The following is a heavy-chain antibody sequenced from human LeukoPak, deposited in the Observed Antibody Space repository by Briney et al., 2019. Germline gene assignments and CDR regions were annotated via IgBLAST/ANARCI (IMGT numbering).Heavy chain of an antibody. CDR2: ITTSSSYM. V-gene: IGHV3-21*01. CDR3: ARNGSRWYMNDY. J-gene: IGHJ4*02. CDR1: GFTFSDYN. D-gene: IGHD6-19*01. Sequence: GGSLRLSCVASGFTFSDYNMNWVRQAPGKGLEWVSSITTSSSYMYYADSVKGRFTISRDNAKNSLYLHMNSLRAEDPAVYYCARNGSRWYMNDYWGPGNLVTVSS.